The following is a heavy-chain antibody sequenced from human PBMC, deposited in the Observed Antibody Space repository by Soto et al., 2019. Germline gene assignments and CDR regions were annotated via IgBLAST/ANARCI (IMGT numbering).Heavy chain of an antibody. CDR2: IWNDGSNR. CDR3: ARRPLSSWAVADYDY. CDR1: GFTFSTYG. Sequence: QVQLVESGGGVVQPGRSLRLSCATSGFTFSTYGMVWVRQAPGKGLEWVALIWNDGSNRYYADSVKGRFAISRDDSQNTLYLQMNSLRAEDTAVYYCARRPLSSWAVADYDYWGQGTLVTVSS. V-gene: IGHV3-33*01. J-gene: IGHJ4*02. D-gene: IGHD1-26*01.